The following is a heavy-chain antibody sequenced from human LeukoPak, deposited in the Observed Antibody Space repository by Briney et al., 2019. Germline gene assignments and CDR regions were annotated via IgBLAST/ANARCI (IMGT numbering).Heavy chain of an antibody. CDR1: GLTFSSYA. Sequence: GGSLRLSCAASGLTFSSYAMSWVRQAPGKGLEWVSAISGSGGNTYYADSVKGRFTISRDNAKNSLYLQMNSLRAEDTAVYYCARARGQLVRYFDYWGQGTLVTVSS. CDR2: ISGSGGNT. CDR3: ARARGQLVRYFDY. V-gene: IGHV3-23*01. D-gene: IGHD6-13*01. J-gene: IGHJ4*02.